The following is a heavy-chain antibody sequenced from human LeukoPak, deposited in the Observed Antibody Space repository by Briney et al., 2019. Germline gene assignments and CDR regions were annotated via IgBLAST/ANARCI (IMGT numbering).Heavy chain of an antibody. CDR2: ISGSGGST. CDR1: GFTFSSYA. J-gene: IGHJ4*02. Sequence: GGSLRLSCAASGFTFSSYAMSWVRQAPGKELEWVSAISGSGGSTYYADSVKGRFTISRDNSKNTLYLQMNSLRAEDTAVYYCAKGDCSSTSCLYGYWGQGTLVTVSS. V-gene: IGHV3-23*01. D-gene: IGHD2-2*01. CDR3: AKGDCSSTSCLYGY.